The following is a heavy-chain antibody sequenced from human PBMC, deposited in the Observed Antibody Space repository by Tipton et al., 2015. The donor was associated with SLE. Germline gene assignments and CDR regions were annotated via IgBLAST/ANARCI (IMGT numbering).Heavy chain of an antibody. J-gene: IGHJ3*01. CDR1: GFSFSTQN. CDR2: IWYDGGGE. Sequence: SLRLSCAASGFSFSTQNMHWVRQAPGKGLEWVGTIWYDGGGEHYADSVKGRFTISRDNSQNTLYLQMNGLRVEDTAVYYCATRGYKDWGQGTKVTVSS. CDR3: ATRGYKD. D-gene: IGHD5-18*01. V-gene: IGHV3-33*01.